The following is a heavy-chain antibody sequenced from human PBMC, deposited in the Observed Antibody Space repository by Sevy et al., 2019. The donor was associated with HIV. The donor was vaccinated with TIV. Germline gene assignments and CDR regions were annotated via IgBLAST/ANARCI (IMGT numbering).Heavy chain of an antibody. J-gene: IGHJ4*01. Sequence: GGSLRLSCAASGFAFSSHAMHWVRQAPGKGLEWVAVISYEGTETFYAASVEGRLTISRDNSKNRLSLQINSLRPEDTAVYFCARDGGYSIKWYPLYWGHGTLVTVSS. V-gene: IGHV3-30-3*01. CDR1: GFAFSSHA. D-gene: IGHD6-13*01. CDR2: ISYEGTET. CDR3: ARDGGYSIKWYPLY.